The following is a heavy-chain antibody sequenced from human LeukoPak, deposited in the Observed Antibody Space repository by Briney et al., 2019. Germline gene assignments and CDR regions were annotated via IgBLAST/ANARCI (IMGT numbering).Heavy chain of an antibody. D-gene: IGHD2-2*01. CDR1: GGSISSYY. J-gene: IGHJ4*02. V-gene: IGHV4-59*01. Sequence: SETLSLTCIVSGGSISSYYWSWIRQPPGQGLEWTGDIYYSGSTNYNPPPKSRVTISVDTSKNQFSLKLSSVTAADTAVYYCARAPHYCSSTSCYLPDYWGQGTLVTVSS. CDR3: ARAPHYCSSTSCYLPDY. CDR2: IYYSGST.